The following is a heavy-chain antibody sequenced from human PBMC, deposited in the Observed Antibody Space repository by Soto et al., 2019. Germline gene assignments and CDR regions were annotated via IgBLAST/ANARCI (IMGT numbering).Heavy chain of an antibody. V-gene: IGHV3-23*01. J-gene: IGHJ4*02. CDR3: AKDRDYFDY. CDR2: VRGSASIT. Sequence: GGSLRLSCAASGFAFSDYAMNWVRQAPGKGLEWISSVRGSASITYYADSVKARFTISRDNSKDTLFLQMNSLRAEDTAIYYCAKDRDYFDYWGQGTLVTVSS. CDR1: GFAFSDYA.